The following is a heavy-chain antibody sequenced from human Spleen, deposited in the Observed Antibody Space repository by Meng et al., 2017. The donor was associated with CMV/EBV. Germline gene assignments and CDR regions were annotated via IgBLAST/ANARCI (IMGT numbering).Heavy chain of an antibody. V-gene: IGHV3-9*01. CDR3: ARVGLGFDI. D-gene: IGHD1-26*01. CDR1: GFPFDDYA. J-gene: IGHJ3*02. Sequence: LSLTCAASGFPFDDYAMHWVRQGPGKGLEWVSGISWNSGSIAYGDSVKGRFTISRDNAKNSLYLQMNSLRADDTALYYCARVGLGFDIWGQGTLVTVSS. CDR2: ISWNSGSI.